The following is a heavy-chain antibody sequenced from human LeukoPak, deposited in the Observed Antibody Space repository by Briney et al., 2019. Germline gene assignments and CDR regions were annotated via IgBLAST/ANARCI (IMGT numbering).Heavy chain of an antibody. CDR3: ARDYGDYDWFDP. J-gene: IGHJ5*02. Sequence: SETLSLTCTVSGGSISGYYWSWIRQPAGKGLEWIGRVYTSGSTHYNPSLKSRVTMSVDTSKNQFSLKLSSVTAADTAVYFCARDYGDYDWFDPWGQGTLVTVSS. CDR1: GGSISGYY. CDR2: VYTSGST. D-gene: IGHD4-17*01. V-gene: IGHV4-4*07.